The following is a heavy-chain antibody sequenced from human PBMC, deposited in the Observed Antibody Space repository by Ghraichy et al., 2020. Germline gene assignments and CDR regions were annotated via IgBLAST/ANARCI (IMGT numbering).Heavy chain of an antibody. CDR1: GFTFSSYA. J-gene: IGHJ5*02. V-gene: IGHV3-23*01. CDR2: ISGSGGST. D-gene: IGHD2-2*02. Sequence: GESLNISCAASGFTFSSYAMSWVRQAPGKGLEWVSAISGSGGSTYYADSVKGRFTISRDNSKNTLYLQMNSLRAEDTAVYYCAKDSGYCSSTSCYSSVFDPWGQGTLVTVSS. CDR3: AKDSGYCSSTSCYSSVFDP.